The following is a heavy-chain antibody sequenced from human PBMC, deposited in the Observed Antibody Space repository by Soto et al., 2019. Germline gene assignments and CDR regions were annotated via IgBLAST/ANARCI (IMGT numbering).Heavy chain of an antibody. CDR2: ISKDGSNN. Sequence: QVQLVESGGGVVQSGRSLRLSCAASGFTFSNYAMHWVRQAPGKGLEWVAVISKDGSNNYYGDSVKGRCTISRDSSKNTRYVQMNSLRPEDTAVYYCAKETGPQGGFDSWGQGTLVTVSS. CDR3: AKETGPQGGFDS. D-gene: IGHD3-9*01. J-gene: IGHJ4*02. CDR1: GFTFSNYA. V-gene: IGHV3-30*18.